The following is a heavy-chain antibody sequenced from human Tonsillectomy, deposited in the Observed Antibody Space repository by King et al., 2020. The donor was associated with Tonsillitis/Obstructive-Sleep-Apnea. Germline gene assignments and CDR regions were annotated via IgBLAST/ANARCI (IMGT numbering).Heavy chain of an antibody. D-gene: IGHD1-26*01. CDR2: IYPSDSDT. CDR1: GYSFTSYW. Sequence: QLVQSGAEVKKPGESLNISCKGSGYSFTSYWIGWVRQMPGKGLEWMGIIYPSDSDTRYSPSFQGQVTISADKYISTAYLQGSSLKASDTAMYYCARSRVSVGGSYNGYFEYWGQGTLVTVSS. J-gene: IGHJ4*02. CDR3: ARSRVSVGGSYNGYFEY. V-gene: IGHV5-51*03.